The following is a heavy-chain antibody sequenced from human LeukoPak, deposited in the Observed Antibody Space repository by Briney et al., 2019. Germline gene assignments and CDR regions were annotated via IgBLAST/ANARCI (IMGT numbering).Heavy chain of an antibody. J-gene: IGHJ4*02. CDR3: VKGGVYSSSSLFDY. V-gene: IGHV3-74*01. CDR2: ITSDGSRT. Sequence: GGSLRLSCAASGFTLGPYWMHWVRQAPGKGLVWVSGITSDGSRTTCADSVRGRFTISRDNSKDTLSLQMSSLRPEDTAVYYCVKGGVYSSSSLFDYWGQGTLVTVSS. D-gene: IGHD6-6*01. CDR1: GFTLGPYW.